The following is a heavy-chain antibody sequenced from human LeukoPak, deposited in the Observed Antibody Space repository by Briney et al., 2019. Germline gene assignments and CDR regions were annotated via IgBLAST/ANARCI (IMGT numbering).Heavy chain of an antibody. J-gene: IGHJ4*02. CDR1: GFTFSYYG. CDR2: ISASGGST. Sequence: GGSLRLSCAASGFTFSYYGMHWVRQAPGEGLEWVSSISASGGSTYHADSVKGRFTISRDNSKNTVHLQMNSLRANDTALYYCATGALAAAGAGFEYWGQGTLVTVFS. CDR3: ATGALAAAGAGFEY. V-gene: IGHV3-23*01. D-gene: IGHD6-13*01.